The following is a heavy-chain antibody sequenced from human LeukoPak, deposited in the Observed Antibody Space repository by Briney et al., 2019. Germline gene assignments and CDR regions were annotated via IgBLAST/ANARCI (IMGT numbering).Heavy chain of an antibody. J-gene: IGHJ4*02. CDR2: ISSSSSYI. D-gene: IGHD3-10*01. CDR1: GFTFSSYE. CDR3: ARVARNMVRGVIIAYFDY. V-gene: IGHV3-21*01. Sequence: PGGSLRLSCAASGFTFSSYEMNWVRQAPGKGLEWVSSISSSSSYIYYADSVKGRFTISRDNAKNSLYLQMNSLRAEDTAVYYCARVARNMVRGVIIAYFDYWGQGTLVTVSS.